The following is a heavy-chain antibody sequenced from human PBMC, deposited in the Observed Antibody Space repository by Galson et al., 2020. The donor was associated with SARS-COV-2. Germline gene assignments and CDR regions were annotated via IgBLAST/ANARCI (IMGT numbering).Heavy chain of an antibody. J-gene: IGHJ4*02. V-gene: IGHV3-30*04. CDR3: ARAYSGSYSSDFDY. CDR1: GFTFSSYA. D-gene: IGHD1-26*01. Sequence: QLGESLKISCAASGFTFSSYAMHWVRQAPGPGLAWVAVISYDGSNKYYADSVKGRFTISRDNSKNTRYLQMNSLRAEDTAVDYCARAYSGSYSSDFDYWGQGTLVTVSS. CDR2: ISYDGSNK.